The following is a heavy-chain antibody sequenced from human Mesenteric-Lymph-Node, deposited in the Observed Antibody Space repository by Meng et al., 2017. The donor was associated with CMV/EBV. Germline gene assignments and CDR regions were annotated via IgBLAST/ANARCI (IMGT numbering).Heavy chain of an antibody. V-gene: IGHV3-13*01. CDR1: GFTFSSYD. Sequence: GGSLRLSCAASGFTFSSYDMHWVRQATGKGLEWVSAIGTAGDTYYPGSVKGRFTISRENAKNSLYLQMNSLRAGDTAVYYCARARRRTDDFDYWGQGTLVTVSS. J-gene: IGHJ4*02. D-gene: IGHD1-1*01. CDR2: IGTAGDT. CDR3: ARARRRTDDFDY.